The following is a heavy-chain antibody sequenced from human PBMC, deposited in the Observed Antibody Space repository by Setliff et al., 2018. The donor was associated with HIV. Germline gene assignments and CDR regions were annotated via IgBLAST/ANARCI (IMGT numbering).Heavy chain of an antibody. J-gene: IGHJ6*02. CDR2: ISAYNGNT. D-gene: IGHD3-3*01. CDR1: GYTFTSYG. V-gene: IGHV1-18*01. CDR3: ARGRTNSSYYNFWSAYSSTMDV. Sequence: ASVKVSCKASGYTFTSYGISWVRQAPGQGLEWMGWISAYNGNTNYAQKFQGWVTMTRETSISTAYMELRRLKSDDAAVYYCARGRTNSSYYNFWSAYSSTMDVWGHGTTVTVSS.